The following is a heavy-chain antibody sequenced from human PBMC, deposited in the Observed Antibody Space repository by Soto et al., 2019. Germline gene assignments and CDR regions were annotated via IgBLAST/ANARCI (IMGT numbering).Heavy chain of an antibody. J-gene: IGHJ6*02. CDR3: ARGDSTDCSNGVCSFFYNHDMDV. V-gene: IGHV1-2*04. D-gene: IGHD2-8*01. CDR2: INPKSGGT. Sequence: GASVKVSCKASGYSFTDYHIHWVRQAPGQGLEWLARINPKSGGTSTAQKFQGWVTMTTHTSISTASMELTRLTSDDTAIYYCARGDSTDCSNGVCSFFYNHDMDVWGQGTTVTVSS. CDR1: GYSFTDYH.